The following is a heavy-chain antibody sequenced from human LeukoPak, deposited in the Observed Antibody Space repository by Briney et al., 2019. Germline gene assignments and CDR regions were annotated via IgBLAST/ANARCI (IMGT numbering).Heavy chain of an antibody. CDR2: IYYSGST. Sequence: PSETLSLTCTVSGGSISSYYWSWIRQPPGKGLEWIGYIYYSGSTNYNPSLKSRVTISVDTSKNQFSLKLSSVTAADTAVYYCASGHIVVVPAAPDYYYYGMDVWGQGTTVTVSS. V-gene: IGHV4-59*01. D-gene: IGHD2-2*01. CDR3: ASGHIVVVPAAPDYYYYGMDV. J-gene: IGHJ6*02. CDR1: GGSISSYY.